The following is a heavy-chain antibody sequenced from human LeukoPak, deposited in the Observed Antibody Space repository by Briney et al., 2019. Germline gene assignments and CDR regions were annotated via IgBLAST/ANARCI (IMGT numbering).Heavy chain of an antibody. CDR2: ISSSGSTI. Sequence: GGSLRLSCAASGFTFSSYEMSWVRQAPGKGLEWVSYISSSGSTIYYADSVKGRFTISRDNAKNSLYLQMNSLRAEDTALYYCARRDYYDSSGYQHWGQGTLVTVSS. J-gene: IGHJ1*01. V-gene: IGHV3-48*03. D-gene: IGHD3-22*01. CDR1: GFTFSSYE. CDR3: ARRDYYDSSGYQH.